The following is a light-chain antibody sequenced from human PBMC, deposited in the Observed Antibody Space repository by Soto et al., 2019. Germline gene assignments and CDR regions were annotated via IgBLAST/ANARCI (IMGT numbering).Light chain of an antibody. J-gene: IGKJ5*01. Sequence: EIVWTQSPATLSLSPGERATLSCRASQSVSSYLAWYQQKPGQAPRLLIYDASNRATGIPARFSGSGSGTDFTLTISRLEPEDFAVYYCQQRSNWPPATFGQGTRLENK. CDR1: QSVSSY. CDR2: DAS. CDR3: QQRSNWPPAT. V-gene: IGKV3-11*01.